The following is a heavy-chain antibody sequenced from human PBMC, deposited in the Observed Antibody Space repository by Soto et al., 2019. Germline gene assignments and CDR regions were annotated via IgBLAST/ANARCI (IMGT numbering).Heavy chain of an antibody. Sequence: EVQLLESGGGLVQPGGSLTLSCAASGFIFSSSAMTWVRQAPGKGLAWVSGLSAGGTATYYAYSVKGRFTISRDNSKNPLYLQVNSLRVAATGLYYWARGVGAHSYAYLPADWGHGTLVTFSS. CDR1: GFIFSSSA. CDR2: LSAGGTAT. V-gene: IGHV3-23*01. CDR3: ARGVGAHSYAYLPAD. D-gene: IGHD5-18*01. J-gene: IGHJ4*01.